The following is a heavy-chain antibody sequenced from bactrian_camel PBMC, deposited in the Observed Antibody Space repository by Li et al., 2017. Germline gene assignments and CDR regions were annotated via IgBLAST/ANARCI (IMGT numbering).Heavy chain of an antibody. CDR3: AVDRPIRLVAPIVTFRKIQNCGDTDDLC. D-gene: IGHD7*01. J-gene: IGHJ4*01. V-gene: IGHV3S53*01. CDR2: IDSDGIA. Sequence: VQLVESGGGSVQAGGSLRLSCGASGSIYGDACVGWLRQAPGKEREGVAAIDSDGIASYTDSVKGRFAISRHNGENAVRLRMSDLSPRDTAVYFCAVDRPIRLVAPIVTFRKIQNCGDTDDLCWGQGTQVTVS. CDR1: GSIYGDAC.